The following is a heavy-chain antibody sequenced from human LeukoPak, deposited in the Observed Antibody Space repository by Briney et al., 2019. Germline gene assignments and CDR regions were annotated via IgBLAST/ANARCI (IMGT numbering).Heavy chain of an antibody. J-gene: IGHJ5*02. CDR1: GFTFSSYA. CDR2: ISYDGSNK. Sequence: PGRSLRLSCAASGFTFSSYAMHWVRQAPGKGLEWVAVISYDGSNKYYADSVKGRFTISRDNSKNTLYLQMNSLRAEDTAVYYCASGITMVRGAQQVSFVPWGQGTLVTVSS. CDR3: ASGITMVRGAQQVSFVP. D-gene: IGHD3-10*01. V-gene: IGHV3-30-3*01.